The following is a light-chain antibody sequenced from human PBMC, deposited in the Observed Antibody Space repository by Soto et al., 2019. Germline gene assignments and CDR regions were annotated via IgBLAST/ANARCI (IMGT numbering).Light chain of an antibody. J-gene: IGLJ1*01. CDR2: EVS. CDR3: CSYAGSSTQSYV. CDR1: NSDVWSYNL. Sequence: HSALTQPASVSGSPGQSITISCTGTNSDVWSYNLVSWYQQHPGKAPKVIIYEVSERPSGVSDRFSGSKSGNTASLMISGLQAEDEADYYCCSYAGSSTQSYVFGSGNKVTVL. V-gene: IGLV2-23*02.